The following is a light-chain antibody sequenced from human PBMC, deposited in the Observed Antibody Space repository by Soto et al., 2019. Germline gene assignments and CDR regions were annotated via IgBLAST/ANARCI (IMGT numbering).Light chain of an antibody. CDR1: QSITSY. J-gene: IGKJ2*01. CDR3: QPSSSMPYT. V-gene: IGKV1-39*01. Sequence: DLQIIQSPSSLSAAVGDRVTITCRASQSITSYLNWYQQKPGKAPKRLIYVASALQSGVPSRFSGSGFGTEFTLTITSLQPEDFATYYCQPSSSMPYTFGQGTKLEIE. CDR2: VAS.